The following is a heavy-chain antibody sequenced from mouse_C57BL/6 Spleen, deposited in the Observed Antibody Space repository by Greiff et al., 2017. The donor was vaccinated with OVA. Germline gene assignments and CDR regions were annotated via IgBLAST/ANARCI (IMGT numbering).Heavy chain of an antibody. CDR2: IWSDGST. CDR3: ARHDYDEGDAMDY. V-gene: IGHV2-6-1*01. CDR1: GFSLTSYG. D-gene: IGHD2-4*01. Sequence: VKLMESGPGLVAPSQSLSITCTVSGFSLTSYGVHWVRQPPGKGLEWLVVIWSDGSTTYNSALKSRLSISKDNSKSQVFLKMNSLQTDDTAMYYCARHDYDEGDAMDYWGQGTSVTVSS. J-gene: IGHJ4*01.